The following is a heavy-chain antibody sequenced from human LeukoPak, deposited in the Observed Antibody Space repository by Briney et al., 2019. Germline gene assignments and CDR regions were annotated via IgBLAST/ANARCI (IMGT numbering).Heavy chain of an antibody. Sequence: PSETLSLPCTVSGGSIGSYYWSWIRQPPGKGLEWVGYIYYSESTNYNPTLKSRVSISVETSKNQFSLKLSSATAADTAVYYCARTGSTVTMLYPFDHWGQGSLATVSA. D-gene: IGHD4-17*01. CDR2: IYYSEST. CDR1: GGSIGSYY. V-gene: IGHV4-59*01. CDR3: ARTGSTVTMLYPFDH. J-gene: IGHJ4*02.